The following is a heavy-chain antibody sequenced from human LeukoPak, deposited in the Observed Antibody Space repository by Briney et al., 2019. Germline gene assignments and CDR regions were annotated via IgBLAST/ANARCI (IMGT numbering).Heavy chain of an antibody. J-gene: IGHJ4*02. D-gene: IGHD6-6*01. Sequence: GGSLRLSCAASGFTFSSYAMSWVRQAPGKGLEWVSAISGSGGSTYYADSVKGRFTISRDNSKNTLYLQMSSLRAEDTAVYYCASPAHSSSSISWGQGTLVTVSS. CDR2: ISGSGGST. CDR3: ASPAHSSSSIS. V-gene: IGHV3-23*01. CDR1: GFTFSSYA.